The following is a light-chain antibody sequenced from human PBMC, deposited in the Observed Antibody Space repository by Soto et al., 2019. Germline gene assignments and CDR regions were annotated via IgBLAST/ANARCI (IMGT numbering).Light chain of an antibody. CDR3: QQRSNWPPYT. CDR2: GAS. CDR1: QSVSNNY. V-gene: IGKV3D-20*02. Sequence: EIVLTQSPGTLSLSPGERATLSCRASQSVSNNYLAWYQQKPGQAPRLLIYGASSRATGIPARFSGSGSGADFALTISNLEPEDSAVYYCQQRSNWPPYTFGQGTKLEIK. J-gene: IGKJ2*01.